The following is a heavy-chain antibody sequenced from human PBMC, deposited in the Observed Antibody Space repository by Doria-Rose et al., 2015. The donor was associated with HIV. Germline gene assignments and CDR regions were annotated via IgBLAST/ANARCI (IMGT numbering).Heavy chain of an antibody. CDR3: ATGVTLDY. CDR2: ISSTSAYI. Sequence: VQLVESGGGLVGPGGSLRLSCATSGFTFSSHRINWVRQAPGKGLEWVSSISSTSAYITYADSVSVRFTISRDNARNSLYLQMDSLRAEDTAIYYCATGVTLDYWGQGTLVTVSS. D-gene: IGHD3-10*01. CDR1: GFTFSSHR. V-gene: IGHV3-21*01. J-gene: IGHJ4*02.